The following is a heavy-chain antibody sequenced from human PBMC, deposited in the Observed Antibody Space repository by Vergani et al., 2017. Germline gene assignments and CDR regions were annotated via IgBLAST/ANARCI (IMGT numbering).Heavy chain of an antibody. CDR2: LTGGGGST. J-gene: IGHJ4*01. CDR1: GFTFSTYA. Sequence: EVQLLESGGSLKQPGGSVRLSCAASGFTFSTYAMHWVRQAPGKGLEWVSALTGGGGSTYYADSVKGRFSISRDNSKNTVFLQMHSLRAEDTAIYYCVKEKIDLGSYFFDSWGHGILVTVSS. D-gene: IGHD2/OR15-2a*01. CDR3: VKEKIDLGSYFFDS. V-gene: IGHV3-23*01.